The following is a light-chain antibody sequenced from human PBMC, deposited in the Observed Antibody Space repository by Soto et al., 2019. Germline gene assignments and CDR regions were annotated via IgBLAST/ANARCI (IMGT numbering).Light chain of an antibody. V-gene: IGLV2-14*01. Sequence: QSALTQPASVSGSPGQSITISCTGTSSDVGVYNYVSWYQQHAGKVPKLMIYEVSNRPSGVSNRVSGSKSGNTAYLTISGLQAEDEADYYCSSFTSTNTVVFGGGTKLTVL. J-gene: IGLJ2*01. CDR2: EVS. CDR3: SSFTSTNTVV. CDR1: SSDVGVYNY.